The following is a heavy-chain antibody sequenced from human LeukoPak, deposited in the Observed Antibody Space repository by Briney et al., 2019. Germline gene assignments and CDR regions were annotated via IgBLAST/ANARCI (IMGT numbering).Heavy chain of an antibody. CDR2: INPNSGDT. J-gene: IGHJ4*02. CDR1: GYTFTGYY. CDR3: ARDRTMVRGASAH. Sequence: ASVKVSCKASGYTFTGYYMHWVRQAPGQGLEWMGWINPNSGDTNYAQKFQGRVTMTRDTSISTAYMELRSLRSDDTAVYYCARDRTMVRGASAHWGQGTLVTVSS. V-gene: IGHV1-2*02. D-gene: IGHD3-10*01.